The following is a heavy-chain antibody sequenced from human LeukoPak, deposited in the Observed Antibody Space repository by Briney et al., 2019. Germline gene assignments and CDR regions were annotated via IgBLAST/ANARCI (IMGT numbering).Heavy chain of an antibody. D-gene: IGHD5-12*01. V-gene: IGHV3-30*19. CDR1: GFTLRTYG. CDR3: ARGGGYDYPSTTYYYYYYMDV. J-gene: IGHJ6*03. Sequence: GGSLRLSCAGSGFTLRTYGMHWVRQAPGKGLEWVAVISYDGSNKYYADSVKGRFTISRDNSKNTLYLQMNSLRAEDTAVYYCARGGGYDYPSTTYYYYYYMDVWGKGTTVTVSS. CDR2: ISYDGSNK.